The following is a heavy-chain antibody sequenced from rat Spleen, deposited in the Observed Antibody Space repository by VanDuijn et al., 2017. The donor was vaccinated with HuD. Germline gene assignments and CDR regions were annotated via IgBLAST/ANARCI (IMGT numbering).Heavy chain of an antibody. J-gene: IGHJ2*01. CDR1: GFSLTSYH. Sequence: QVQLKESGPGLVQPSQTLSLTCTVSGFSLTSYHVSWVRQPPGKSLVWMGTIWAGGGTNYNSAVQSRPSISRDTSKSQVFLKMNSLQPEDTGTYYCARRRDSYAHFDYWGQGVMVTVSS. CDR2: IWAGGGT. D-gene: IGHD1-12*01. V-gene: IGHV2-72*01. CDR3: ARRRDSYAHFDY.